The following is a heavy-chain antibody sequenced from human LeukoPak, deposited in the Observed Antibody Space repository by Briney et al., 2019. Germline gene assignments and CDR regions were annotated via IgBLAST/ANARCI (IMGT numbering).Heavy chain of an antibody. D-gene: IGHD1-20*01. V-gene: IGHV1-2*02. J-gene: IGHJ3*01. Sequence: ASVKVSCKASGYTFTGYYMHWVRQAPGQGLEWMGWINPNSGGTNYAQEFQGRVTMTRDTSISTAYMEVSRLRSDDTAAYYCARGDITGRTPWGQGTMVTVSS. CDR3: ARGDITGRTP. CDR1: GYTFTGYY. CDR2: INPNSGGT.